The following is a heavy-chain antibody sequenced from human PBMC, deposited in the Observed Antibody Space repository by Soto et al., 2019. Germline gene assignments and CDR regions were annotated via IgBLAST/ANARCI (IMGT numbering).Heavy chain of an antibody. Sequence: GGSLRLSCTASGFTLNNHAMSWVRQAPGKGLEWVSVISGSDGSTYYTDSVRGRFSISRDSSKNTLYLQMSSLRAEDTAVYYCASTPRATVTDNIFDFWGPGTLVTVSS. J-gene: IGHJ4*02. CDR1: GFTLNNHA. V-gene: IGHV3-23*01. CDR3: ASTPRATVTDNIFDF. D-gene: IGHD4-17*01. CDR2: ISGSDGST.